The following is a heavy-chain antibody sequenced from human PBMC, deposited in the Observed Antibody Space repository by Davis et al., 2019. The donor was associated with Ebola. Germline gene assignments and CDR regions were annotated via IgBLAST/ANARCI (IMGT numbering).Heavy chain of an antibody. J-gene: IGHJ4*02. CDR2: IYPGDSDT. D-gene: IGHD1-26*01. Sequence: GESLKISCTGSGYSFTSYWIGWVRQMPGKGLEWMGIIYPGDSDTRYSPSFQGHVTFSADKSITTAYLQWSTLKASDSAMYYCMRRSHEWEPTDYWGQGTLVTVSS. CDR3: MRRSHEWEPTDY. V-gene: IGHV5-51*01. CDR1: GYSFTSYW.